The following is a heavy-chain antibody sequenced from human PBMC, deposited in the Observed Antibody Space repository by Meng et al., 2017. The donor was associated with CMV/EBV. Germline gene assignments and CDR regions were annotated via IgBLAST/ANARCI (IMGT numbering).Heavy chain of an antibody. V-gene: IGHV3-21*01. CDR1: GFTFSSYS. Sequence: GGSLRLSCAASGFTFSSYSMNWFRQAPGKGLEWVSSISSSSSYIYYADSVKGRFTISRDNAKNSLYLQMNSLRAEDTAVYYCAMLYSSSWYYFDYWGQGTLVTVSS. J-gene: IGHJ4*02. D-gene: IGHD6-13*01. CDR2: ISSSSSYI. CDR3: AMLYSSSWYYFDY.